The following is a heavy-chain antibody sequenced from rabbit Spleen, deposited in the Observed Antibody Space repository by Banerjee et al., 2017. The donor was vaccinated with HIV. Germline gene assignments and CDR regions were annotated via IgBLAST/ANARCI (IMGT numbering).Heavy chain of an antibody. J-gene: IGHJ6*01. CDR2: AYAGSSGST. D-gene: IGHD1-1*01. CDR3: ARDTSSSFSSYGMDL. CDR1: GFSFSDTDV. V-gene: IGHV1S45*01. Sequence: QEQLEESGGGLVKPEGSLTLTCKASGFSFSDTDVMCWVRQAPGKGLEWVACAYAGSSGSTYSATWAKGRFTISRSTSLNTVTLRMTSLTAADTATYFCARDTSSSFSSYGMDLWGPGTLVTVS.